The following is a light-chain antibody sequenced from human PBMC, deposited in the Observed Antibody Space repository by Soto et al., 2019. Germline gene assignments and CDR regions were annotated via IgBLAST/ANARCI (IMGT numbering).Light chain of an antibody. V-gene: IGLV2-14*01. J-gene: IGLJ3*02. CDR1: SSDVGGYDY. Sequence: QAVVTQPASVSGSPGQSITISCTGTSSDVGGYDYVSWYQQHPGKAPKLMIFEVTNRPSGVSNRFSASKSGNTASLTISGLQAEDEADYYCCSYTDSGTQVVFGGGTKVTVL. CDR3: CSYTDSGTQVV. CDR2: EVT.